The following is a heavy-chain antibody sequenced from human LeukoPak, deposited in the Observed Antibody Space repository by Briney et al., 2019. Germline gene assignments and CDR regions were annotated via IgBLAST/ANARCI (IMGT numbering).Heavy chain of an antibody. CDR1: GYTFTFYD. CDR2: MNPHSVNT. V-gene: IGHV1-8*03. Sequence: ASVKVSCKASGYTFTFYDIQWVRQAAGQGLEWMGWMNPHSVNTGYAQKFLGRITLTRNTSTSMAYMELTSLKSEDTAVYYCARGRRDVFDIWGQGTTVTVS. CDR3: ARGRRDVFDI. J-gene: IGHJ3*02.